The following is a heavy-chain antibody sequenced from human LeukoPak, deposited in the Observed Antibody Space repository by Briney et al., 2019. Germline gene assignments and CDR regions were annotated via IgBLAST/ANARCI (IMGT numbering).Heavy chain of an antibody. CDR1: GYTFNTYG. D-gene: IGHD5-18*01. Sequence: ASVKVSCRASGYTFNTYGVTWVRQVPGQGFEWMGWISPYNGDTNYAQKFQGRVTMTTDTSTSTAYMELRSLRSDDTAVYYCARDGGAMDDYWGQGTLVTVSS. CDR3: ARDGGAMDDY. V-gene: IGHV1-18*01. CDR2: ISPYNGDT. J-gene: IGHJ4*02.